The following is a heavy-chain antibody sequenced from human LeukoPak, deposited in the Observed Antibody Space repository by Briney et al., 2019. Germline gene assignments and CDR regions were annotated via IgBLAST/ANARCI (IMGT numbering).Heavy chain of an antibody. Sequence: GESLKISCQGSGYTFTSYWIGWVRQLPGKGLEWMGIIYPGDSDTRYSPSFQGQVTISADKSISTAYLQWSSLKASDTAMYYCARLAPLITVAEAFDIWGQGTMVTVSS. CDR1: GYTFTSYW. J-gene: IGHJ3*02. V-gene: IGHV5-51*01. CDR2: IYPGDSDT. D-gene: IGHD6-19*01. CDR3: ARLAPLITVAEAFDI.